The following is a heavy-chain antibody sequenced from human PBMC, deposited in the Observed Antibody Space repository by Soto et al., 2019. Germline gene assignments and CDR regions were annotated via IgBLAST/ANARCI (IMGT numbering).Heavy chain of an antibody. Sequence: PRLSCAASGLTISSYGIHWIRKAPGKGLEWVAVISYDGSNKYYADSVKGRFTISRDNSKNTLYLQMNSLRAEDTAVYYCAKDGAGLRFLEFYGMDVWGQGTTVTVSS. D-gene: IGHD3-3*01. CDR3: AKDGAGLRFLEFYGMDV. V-gene: IGHV3-30*18. J-gene: IGHJ6*02. CDR1: GLTISSYG. CDR2: ISYDGSNK.